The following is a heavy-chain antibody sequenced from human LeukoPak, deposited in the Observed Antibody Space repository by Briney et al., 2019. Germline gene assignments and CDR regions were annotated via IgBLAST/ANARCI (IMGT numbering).Heavy chain of an antibody. CDR1: GDSPSSISYY. D-gene: IGHD3-3*01. CDR2: IYVSGST. V-gene: IGHV4-61*01. CDR3: ASRSSIWSGYQDTLYYFDS. J-gene: IGHJ4*02. Sequence: SETLSLTCTVSGDSPSSISYYWGWIRQPPVKRLEWFGHIYVSGSTTYNPSLKSRVTISVDTSKNQFSLKLSSVTAADTAVYYCASRSSIWSGYQDTLYYFDSWGQGTLVTVSS.